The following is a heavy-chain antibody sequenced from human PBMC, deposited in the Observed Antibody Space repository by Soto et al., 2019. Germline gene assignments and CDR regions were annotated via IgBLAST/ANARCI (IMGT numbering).Heavy chain of an antibody. D-gene: IGHD3-16*02. CDR2: ISAYNGNT. V-gene: IGHV1-18*01. CDR1: GYTFTSYG. J-gene: IGHJ4*02. Sequence: GASVKVSCKASGYTFTSYGISWVRQAPGQGLEWMGWISAYNGNTNYAQKLQGRVTMTTDTSTSTAYMELRSLRSDDTAVYYCARVYDDVWGSYRPTYYFDYWAQGTLVTVSS. CDR3: ARVYDDVWGSYRPTYYFDY.